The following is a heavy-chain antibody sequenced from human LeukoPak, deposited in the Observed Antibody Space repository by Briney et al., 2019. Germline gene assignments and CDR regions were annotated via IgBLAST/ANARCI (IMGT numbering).Heavy chain of an antibody. CDR3: ARDRCDGDCRDWDY. D-gene: IGHD2-21*02. CDR1: GFTFSRNS. Sequence: GGSLRPSCAASGFTFSRNSMIWVRQAPGKGLEWLSSISSSGSTMYYADSVKGRFTISRDNAKNSLYLQMVSLRAEDTAVYYCARDRCDGDCRDWDYWGQGTLVTVSS. CDR2: ISSSGSTM. V-gene: IGHV3-48*04. J-gene: IGHJ4*02.